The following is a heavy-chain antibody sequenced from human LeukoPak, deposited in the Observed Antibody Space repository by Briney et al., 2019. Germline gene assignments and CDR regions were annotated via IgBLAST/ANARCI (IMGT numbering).Heavy chain of an antibody. D-gene: IGHD3-10*01. J-gene: IGHJ4*02. CDR1: GYTFTGYY. V-gene: IGHV1-2*02. Sequence: ASVKVSCKASGYTFTGYYMHWVRQAPGQGLEWMGWINPNSGGTNYAQKFQGRVTMTRDTSISAAYMELSRLRSDDTAVYYCARVDYGSGSYLDYWGQGTLVTVS. CDR3: ARVDYGSGSYLDY. CDR2: INPNSGGT.